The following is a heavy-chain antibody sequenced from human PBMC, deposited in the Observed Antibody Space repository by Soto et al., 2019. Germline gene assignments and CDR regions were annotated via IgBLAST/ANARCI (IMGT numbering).Heavy chain of an antibody. J-gene: IGHJ4*02. Sequence: TSETLSLTCTVSGGSISSGAYYWNWIRLHPGKGLEWIGYIYYSGSTYYNPSLKSRVTISVDTSENQFSLKLSSVTAADTAVYYCARSNPLVTMVREPLTFFDYWGQGTLVTVSS. CDR3: ARSNPLVTMVREPLTFFDY. CDR1: GGSISSGAYY. V-gene: IGHV4-31*03. D-gene: IGHD3-10*01. CDR2: IYYSGST.